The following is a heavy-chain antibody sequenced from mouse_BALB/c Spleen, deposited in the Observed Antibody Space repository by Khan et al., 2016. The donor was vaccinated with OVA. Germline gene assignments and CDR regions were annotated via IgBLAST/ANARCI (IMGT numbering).Heavy chain of an antibody. CDR3: VRSGYGSFAF. V-gene: IGHV1S29*02. CDR2: FFPNSGGS. CDR1: GYTFTDYN. J-gene: IGHJ3*01. Sequence: EVQLQESGPEVVKPGASVKISCKASGYTFTDYNMDWLKQRHGKSLEWIGYFFPNSGGSGYNQKFKTKATLTVDISSNTAYMDLRSLTSEDSAVYYCVRSGYGSFAFWGQGTPVTVSA. D-gene: IGHD1-2*01.